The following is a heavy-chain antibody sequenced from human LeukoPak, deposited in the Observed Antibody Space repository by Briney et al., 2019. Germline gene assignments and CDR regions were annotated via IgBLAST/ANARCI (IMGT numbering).Heavy chain of an antibody. Sequence: PSQTLSLTCTVSGGSISSGGYYWSWIRQHPGKGLEWIGYIYYSGSTYYNPSLKGRVTIAVDTSKNQFSLKLSSVTAADTAVYYCARDRSGGVRGANWFDPWGQGTLVTVSS. J-gene: IGHJ5*02. V-gene: IGHV4-31*03. CDR3: ARDRSGGVRGANWFDP. CDR1: GGSISSGGYY. D-gene: IGHD3-10*01. CDR2: IYYSGST.